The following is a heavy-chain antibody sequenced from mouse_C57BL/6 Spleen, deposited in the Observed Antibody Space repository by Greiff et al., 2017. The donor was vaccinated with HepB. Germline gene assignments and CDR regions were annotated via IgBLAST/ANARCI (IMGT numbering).Heavy chain of an antibody. CDR3: ANRGIYYGYDAYFDY. D-gene: IGHD2-2*01. V-gene: IGHV1-50*01. CDR2: IDPSDSYT. J-gene: IGHJ2*01. Sequence: QVQLQQPGAELVKPGASVKLSCKASGYTFTSYWMQWVKQRPGQGLEWIGEIDPSDSYTNYNQKFKGKATLTVDTSSSTAYMQLSSLTSEDSAVYYCANRGIYYGYDAYFDYWGQGTTLTVSS. CDR1: GYTFTSYW.